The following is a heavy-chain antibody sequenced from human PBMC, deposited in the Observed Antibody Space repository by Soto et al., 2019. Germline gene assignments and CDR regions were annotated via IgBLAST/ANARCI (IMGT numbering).Heavy chain of an antibody. D-gene: IGHD3-3*01. CDR1: GFTFSSYA. CDR3: ATARPSGGFLEWLFDFDF. J-gene: IGHJ4*02. CDR2: ISGSGGST. Sequence: EVQLLESGGGLVQPGGSLRLSCAASGFTFSSYAMSWVRQAPAKGLDWVSAISGSGGSTYYADSVKGRLTISRDNSNNTLYLQMNSLRAEDTAVYYCATARPSGGFLEWLFDFDFWCQGPLVTVAS. V-gene: IGHV3-23*01.